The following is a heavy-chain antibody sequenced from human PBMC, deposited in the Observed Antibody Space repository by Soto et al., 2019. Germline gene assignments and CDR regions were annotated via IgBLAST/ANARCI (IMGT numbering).Heavy chain of an antibody. Sequence: QVQLVQSGAEVKKPGASVKVSCKASGYTFTSYGISWVRQAPGQGLEWMGWISAYNGNTNYAQKPQGRVTMTTDTSTSTAYMELRSLRSDDTAVYYCARDPVYSSSWYLSYDYYYYYGMDVWGQGTTVTVSS. V-gene: IGHV1-18*01. J-gene: IGHJ6*02. CDR3: ARDPVYSSSWYLSYDYYYYYGMDV. CDR1: GYTFTSYG. D-gene: IGHD6-13*01. CDR2: ISAYNGNT.